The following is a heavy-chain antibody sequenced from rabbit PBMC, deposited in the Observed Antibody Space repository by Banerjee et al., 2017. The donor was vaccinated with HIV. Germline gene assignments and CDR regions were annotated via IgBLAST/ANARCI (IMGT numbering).Heavy chain of an antibody. D-gene: IGHD1-1*01. CDR3: ARGDTGSRHSPFNL. V-gene: IGHV1S43*01. Sequence: QEQLEESGGGLVKPGGTLTLTCKASGIDFSGYYYMCWVRQAPGKGLEFIACIYTSSGSTWYASWVNGRFTISRSTSLNTVTLQMTSLTAADTATYFCARGDTGSRHSPFNLWGPGTLVTVS. J-gene: IGHJ4*01. CDR1: GIDFSGYYY. CDR2: IYTSSGST.